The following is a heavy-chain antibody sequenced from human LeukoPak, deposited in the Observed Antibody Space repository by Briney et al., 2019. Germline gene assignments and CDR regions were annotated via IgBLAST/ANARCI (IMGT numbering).Heavy chain of an antibody. CDR3: ARDRYYYDSSGHYRLDY. D-gene: IGHD3-22*01. CDR1: GGSISGYY. V-gene: IGHV4-59*12. J-gene: IGHJ4*02. CDR2: IYSTGST. Sequence: SETLSLTCTVSGGSISGYYWSWVRQSPEKGLESIGFIYSTGSTSYNPSLRSRVTMSVDTSKNQFSLKLSSVTAADTAVYYCARDRYYYDSSGHYRLDYWGQGTLVTVSS.